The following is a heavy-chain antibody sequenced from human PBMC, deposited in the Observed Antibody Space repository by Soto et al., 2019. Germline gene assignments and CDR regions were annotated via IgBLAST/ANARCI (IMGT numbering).Heavy chain of an antibody. CDR3: ERHQSDDA. CDR2: INPADSDI. Sequence: GASLKISCQRSGYSLTSNWIGWERQMPGKALEWMGIINPADSDIKYSPSFQGQVNLSADKSIGTAYLQWSILKASHTAMYSCERHQSDDA. J-gene: IGHJ3*01. CDR1: GYSLTSNW. V-gene: IGHV5-51*01.